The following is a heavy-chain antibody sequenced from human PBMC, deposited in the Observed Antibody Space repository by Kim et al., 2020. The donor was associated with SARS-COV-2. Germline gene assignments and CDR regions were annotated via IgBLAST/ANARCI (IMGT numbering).Heavy chain of an antibody. J-gene: IGHJ3*02. D-gene: IGHD2-21*02. CDR3: ARVKGRYCGGDCYFAFEI. CDR2: IYYAEDT. V-gene: IGHV4-39*07. CDR1: GGSVSDPTYY. Sequence: SETLSLTCAVSGGSVSDPTYYWGWIRQPPGKGLEWIGSIYYAEDTFYNPSLKSRVTISVDMSKNQFSLKLSSVTAADTAVYYCARVKGRYCGGDCYFAFEIWGQGTMATVSS.